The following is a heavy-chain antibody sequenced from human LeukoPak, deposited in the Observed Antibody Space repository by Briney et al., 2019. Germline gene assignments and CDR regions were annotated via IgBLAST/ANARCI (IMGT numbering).Heavy chain of an antibody. Sequence: GGSLRLSCAASGFTFDDYAMHWVRQAPGKGLEWVSGISWNSGSIGYADSVKGRFTISRDNAKNSLYLQMNSLRAEDMALYYCAKDEYSSSSGAFDIWGQGTMVTVSS. D-gene: IGHD6-6*01. J-gene: IGHJ3*02. CDR2: ISWNSGSI. V-gene: IGHV3-9*03. CDR3: AKDEYSSSSGAFDI. CDR1: GFTFDDYA.